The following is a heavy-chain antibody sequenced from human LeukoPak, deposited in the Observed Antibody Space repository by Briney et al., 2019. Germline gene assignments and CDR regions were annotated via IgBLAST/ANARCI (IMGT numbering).Heavy chain of an antibody. V-gene: IGHV4-39*07. CDR3: AREDSGISDNAFDI. J-gene: IGHJ3*02. Sequence: SETLSLTCTVSGASFSSSNYYWGWIRQPPGKGLEWVESVYYTGSTYHNPSLKSRVTMSIDTSRNQFSLKLSSVTAADTAMYYCAREDSGISDNAFDIWGQGTMVTISS. CDR2: VYYTGST. D-gene: IGHD1-26*01. CDR1: GASFSSSNYY.